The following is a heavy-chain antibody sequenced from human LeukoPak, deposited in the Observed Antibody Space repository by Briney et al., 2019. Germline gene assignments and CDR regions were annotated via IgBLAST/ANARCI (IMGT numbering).Heavy chain of an antibody. D-gene: IGHD4-17*01. CDR1: GFTFRSYG. Sequence: GGSLRLSCAASGFTFRSYGMDWVRQAPGKGLEWVAFRRYDGNNKDYADSVKGRFTISRDNSKNTLYLQMNSLRVEDTAVYYCTKGYGDLVAFDIWGQGTMVTVSS. CDR3: TKGYGDLVAFDI. J-gene: IGHJ3*02. V-gene: IGHV3-30*02. CDR2: RRYDGNNK.